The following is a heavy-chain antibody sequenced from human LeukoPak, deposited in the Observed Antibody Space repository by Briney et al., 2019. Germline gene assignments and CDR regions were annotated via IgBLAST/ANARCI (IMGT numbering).Heavy chain of an antibody. J-gene: IGHJ1*01. D-gene: IGHD5-12*01. CDR1: GYTFTSYG. CDR3: AKGDKVAGYAEYFQH. Sequence: ASVKVSCKASGYTFTSYGISWVRQAPGQGLEWMGWISAYNGNTNYAQKLQGRVTMTRNTSISTAYMELSSPRSEDTAVYYCAKGDKVAGYAEYFQHWGQGTLVTVSS. V-gene: IGHV1-18*01. CDR2: ISAYNGNT.